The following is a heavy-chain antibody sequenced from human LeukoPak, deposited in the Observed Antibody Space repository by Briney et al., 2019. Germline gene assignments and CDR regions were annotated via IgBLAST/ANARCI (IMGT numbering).Heavy chain of an antibody. J-gene: IGHJ4*02. CDR1: GGSISSFY. D-gene: IGHD6-13*01. CDR3: ARVDSSSWYFPY. V-gene: IGHV4-59*01. Sequence: SETLSLTCTVSGGSISSFYWSWVRHPPRKGMEWIGYIYYSGSTNYNPSLKSRVTISVGTSKNQFSLKLSSVTAADTAVYYCARVDSSSWYFPYWGQGTLVTVSS. CDR2: IYYSGST.